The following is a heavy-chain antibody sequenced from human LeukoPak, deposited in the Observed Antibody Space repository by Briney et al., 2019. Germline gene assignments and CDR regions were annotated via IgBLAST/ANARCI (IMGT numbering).Heavy chain of an antibody. Sequence: SETLSLTCTVSGGSVSSGSYYWSWIRQPPGKGLEWIGYIYYSGSTNCNPSLKSRVTISVDTSKNQFSLKLSSVTAADTAVYYCATRQDWSPPFDPWGQGTLVTVSS. J-gene: IGHJ5*02. CDR3: ATRQDWSPPFDP. V-gene: IGHV4-61*01. CDR1: GGSVSSGSYY. CDR2: IYYSGST. D-gene: IGHD3/OR15-3a*01.